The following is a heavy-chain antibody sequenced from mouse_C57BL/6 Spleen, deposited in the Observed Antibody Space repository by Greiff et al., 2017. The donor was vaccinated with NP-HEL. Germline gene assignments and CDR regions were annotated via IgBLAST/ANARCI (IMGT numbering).Heavy chain of an antibody. CDR1: GYTFTDYA. D-gene: IGHD1-1*01. Sequence: QVQLQQSGPELVRPGVSVKISCKGSGYTFTDYAMHWVKQSHAKSLEWIGVISTYYGDASYNQKFKDKATMTVDKSSSTAYMELARLTSEDSAVYYCARIGAHYGSSERDYFDYWGQGTTLTVSS. CDR2: ISTYYGDA. V-gene: IGHV1-67*01. J-gene: IGHJ2*01. CDR3: ARIGAHYGSSERDYFDY.